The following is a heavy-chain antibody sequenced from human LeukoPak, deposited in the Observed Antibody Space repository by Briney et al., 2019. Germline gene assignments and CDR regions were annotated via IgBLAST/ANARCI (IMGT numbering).Heavy chain of an antibody. V-gene: IGHV3-74*01. CDR3: ARGSRLTIFGVVTIPYYYYYMDV. Sequence: PGGSLRLSCAASGFPFSSYSMNWVRQAPGKGLVWVSRINSDGSSTSYADSVKGRFTISRDNAKNTLYLQMNSLRAEDTAVYYCARGSRLTIFGVVTIPYYYYYMDVWGKGTTVTVSS. CDR1: GFPFSSYS. CDR2: INSDGSST. J-gene: IGHJ6*03. D-gene: IGHD3-3*01.